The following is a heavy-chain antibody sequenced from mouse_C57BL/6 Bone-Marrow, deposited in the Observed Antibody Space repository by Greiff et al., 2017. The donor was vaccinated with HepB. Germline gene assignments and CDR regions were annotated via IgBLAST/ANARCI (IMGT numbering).Heavy chain of an antibody. CDR2: IYPGDGDT. J-gene: IGHJ2*01. Sequence: VKLMESGPELVKPGASVKISCKASGYAFSSSWMNWVKQRPGKGLEWIGRIYPGDGDTNYNGKFKGKATLTADKSSSTAYMQLSSLTSEDSAVYFCARFYGSSLDYWGQGTTLTVSS. D-gene: IGHD1-1*01. V-gene: IGHV1-82*01. CDR3: ARFYGSSLDY. CDR1: GYAFSSSW.